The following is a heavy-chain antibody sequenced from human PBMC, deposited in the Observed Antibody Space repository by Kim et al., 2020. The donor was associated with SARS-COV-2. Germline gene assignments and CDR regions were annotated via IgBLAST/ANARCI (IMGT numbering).Heavy chain of an antibody. V-gene: IGHV5-10-1*01. CDR1: EYSFTSYY. D-gene: IGHD4-4*01. J-gene: IGHJ3*02. CDR3: ARQKEMTTAFDI. Sequence: GESLKISCKASEYSFTSYYITWVRQMPGKGLEWMGRIDPTDSYLNYSPSFQGHVTISVDKSISTAYLQWSSLKASDTAMYYCARQKEMTTAFDIWGRGTM. CDR2: IDPTDSYL.